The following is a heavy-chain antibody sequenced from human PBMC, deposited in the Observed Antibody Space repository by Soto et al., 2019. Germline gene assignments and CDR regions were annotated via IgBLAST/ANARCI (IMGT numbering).Heavy chain of an antibody. V-gene: IGHV3-30*18. CDR3: AKDWGSYNWNYDRRGYGMDV. D-gene: IGHD1-7*01. CDR1: GFTFSSYG. Sequence: PVGSLRLSCAASGFTFSSYGMHWVRQAPGKGLEWVAVISYDGSNKYYADSVKGRFTISRDNSKNTLYLQMNSLRAEDTAVYYCAKDWGSYNWNYDRRGYGMDVWGQGTTVTVSS. J-gene: IGHJ6*02. CDR2: ISYDGSNK.